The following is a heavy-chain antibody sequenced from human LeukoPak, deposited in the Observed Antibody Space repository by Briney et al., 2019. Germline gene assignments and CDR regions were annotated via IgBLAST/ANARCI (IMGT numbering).Heavy chain of an antibody. CDR2: FDPEDGET. V-gene: IGHV1-24*01. J-gene: IGHJ4*02. D-gene: IGHD3-10*01. CDR1: GYTLTELS. Sequence: ASVKVSCKVSGYTLTELSMHWVRQAPGKGLEWMGGFDPEDGETIYAQKFQGRVTMTEDTSTDTAYMELSSLRSEDTAVYYCAALSAPPITMVRGVIISAYYFDYWGQGTLVTVSS. CDR3: AALSAPPITMVRGVIISAYYFDY.